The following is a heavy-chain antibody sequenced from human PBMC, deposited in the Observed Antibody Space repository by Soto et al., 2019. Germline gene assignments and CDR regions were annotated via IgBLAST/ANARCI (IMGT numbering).Heavy chain of an antibody. CDR2: IYSGGYT. Sequence: EVQLVESGGGLIQPGGSLRLSCAVSGFTVSNNYMSWVRQAPGKGLEGVSVIYSGGYTAYGDSVKGRFTISRDNSKNTPNLQMKSLRPAAPAVYSGGGTPGGGGYWGQGTLVTVSS. J-gene: IGHJ4*02. CDR3: GGTPGGGGY. V-gene: IGHV3-53*01. D-gene: IGHD1-1*01. CDR1: GFTVSNNY.